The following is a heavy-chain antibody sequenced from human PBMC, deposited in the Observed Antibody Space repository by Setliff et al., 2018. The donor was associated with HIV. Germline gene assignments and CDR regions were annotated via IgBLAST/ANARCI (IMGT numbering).Heavy chain of an antibody. CDR2: ITHSGST. J-gene: IGHJ6*03. D-gene: IGHD6-19*01. CDR1: GGPFSGYY. Sequence: SETLSLTCAVYGGPFSGYYWTWIRQPPGKGLEWIGEITHSGSTNFNPSLETRVTISVDTSKNQFSLKLSSVTAADTAVYYCARGAWYSSGWYSSRYMDVWGKGTTVTVSS. V-gene: IGHV4-34*01. CDR3: ARGAWYSSGWYSSRYMDV.